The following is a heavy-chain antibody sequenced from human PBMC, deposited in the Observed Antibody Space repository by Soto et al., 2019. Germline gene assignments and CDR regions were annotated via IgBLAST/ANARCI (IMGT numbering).Heavy chain of an antibody. CDR3: AKGGRDYGDYTVDY. J-gene: IGHJ4*02. CDR1: GFTFDDYT. Sequence: VQLVESGGVVVQPGGSLRLSCAASGFTFDDYTMHWVRQAPGKGLEWVSLISWDGGSTYYADSVKGRFTISRDNSKNSLYLQMNSLRTEDTALYYCAKGGRDYGDYTVDYWGQGTLVTVSS. D-gene: IGHD4-17*01. CDR2: ISWDGGST. V-gene: IGHV3-43*01.